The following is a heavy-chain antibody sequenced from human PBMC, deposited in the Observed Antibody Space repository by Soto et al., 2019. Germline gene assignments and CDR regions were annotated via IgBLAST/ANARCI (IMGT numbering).Heavy chain of an antibody. CDR1: GFTFSTYG. V-gene: IGHV3-30*18. Sequence: QVLLVESGGGVVQPGRSLRLSCAASGFTFSTYGMHWVRQAPGKGLEWVAVISYDGSNKYYGDYVKGRFTISRDNSKNKLYLQMNSLRTEDTAKYCCAQDGGIAVSDIYYYYGMDVWGQGTTVTVSS. D-gene: IGHD6-19*01. CDR3: AQDGGIAVSDIYYYYGMDV. J-gene: IGHJ6*02. CDR2: ISYDGSNK.